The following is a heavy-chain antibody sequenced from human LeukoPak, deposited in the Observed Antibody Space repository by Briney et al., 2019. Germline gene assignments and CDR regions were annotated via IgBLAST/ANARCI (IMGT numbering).Heavy chain of an antibody. V-gene: IGHV4-34*01. Sequence: SETLSLTCAVYGGSFSGYYWSWIRQPPGKGLEWIGEINHSGSTNYNPSLKSRVTISVDTSKNQFSLKLSSVTAADTAVYYCARGSNIVVVPAAMAGYLDWFDPWGQGTLVTVSS. D-gene: IGHD2-2*01. J-gene: IGHJ5*02. CDR2: INHSGST. CDR1: GGSFSGYY. CDR3: ARGSNIVVVPAAMAGYLDWFDP.